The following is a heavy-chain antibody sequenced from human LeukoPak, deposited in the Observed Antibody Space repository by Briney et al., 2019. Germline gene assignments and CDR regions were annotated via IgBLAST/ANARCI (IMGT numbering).Heavy chain of an antibody. V-gene: IGHV7-4-1*02. D-gene: IGHD3-22*01. CDR3: ARRVLQLRSYYYDSSHAFDI. Sequence: ASVKVSCKASGYTFTSYAMNWVRQAPGQGLEWMGWINTNTGNPTYAQGFTGRFVFSLDTSVSTAYLQISSLKAEDTAVYYCARRVLQLRSYYYDSSHAFDIWGQGTMVTVSS. CDR1: GYTFTSYA. CDR2: INTNTGNP. J-gene: IGHJ3*02.